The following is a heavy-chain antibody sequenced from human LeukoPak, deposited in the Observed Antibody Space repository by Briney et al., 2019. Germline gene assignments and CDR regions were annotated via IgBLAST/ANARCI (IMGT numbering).Heavy chain of an antibody. CDR1: GFTFSSYG. CDR2: ISGSGGST. Sequence: PGGSLRLSCAASGFTFSSYGMSWVRQAPGKGLEWVSAISGSGGSTYYADSVKGRFIISSDNSKNTLYLQMNSLRAEDTAVYCCAKFALRYCSGGSCHPFDYWGQGTLVTVSS. D-gene: IGHD2-15*01. J-gene: IGHJ4*02. CDR3: AKFALRYCSGGSCHPFDY. V-gene: IGHV3-23*01.